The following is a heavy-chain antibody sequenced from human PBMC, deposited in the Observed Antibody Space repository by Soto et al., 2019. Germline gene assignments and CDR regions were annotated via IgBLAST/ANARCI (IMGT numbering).Heavy chain of an antibody. D-gene: IGHD1-26*01. CDR2: ISSSSSYT. Sequence: GGSLRLSCAASGFTFSDYYMSWIRQAPGKGLEWVSYISSSSSYTNYADSVKGRFTISRDNAKNSLYLQMNSLRAEDTAVYYCARPSLVGATGDGWFDPWGQGTLVTVSS. V-gene: IGHV3-11*06. CDR3: ARPSLVGATGDGWFDP. J-gene: IGHJ5*02. CDR1: GFTFSDYY.